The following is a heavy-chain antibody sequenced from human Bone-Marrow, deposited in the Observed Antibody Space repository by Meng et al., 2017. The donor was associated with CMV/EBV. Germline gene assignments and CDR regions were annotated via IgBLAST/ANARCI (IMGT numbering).Heavy chain of an antibody. Sequence: GESLKISCAASGFTFSSYAMNWVRQAPGKGLEWVSSISSSSSYIYYADSVKGRFTISRDNAKNLIYLQMNSLRAEDTAVYYCAKGDPIAAAGTDWGQGTLVTVSS. CDR1: GFTFSSYA. D-gene: IGHD6-13*01. CDR3: AKGDPIAAAGTD. V-gene: IGHV3-21*01. CDR2: ISSSSSYI. J-gene: IGHJ4*02.